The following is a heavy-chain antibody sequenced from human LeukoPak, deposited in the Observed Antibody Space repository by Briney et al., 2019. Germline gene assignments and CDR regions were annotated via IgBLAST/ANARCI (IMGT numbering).Heavy chain of an antibody. V-gene: IGHV5-51*01. CDR3: ARQGYPYYYVDV. Sequence: GESLKISCKGSGYSFTTYWIGWVRHIPGKGLEWMGIIYPGNSDTRYGPSFQGQVTISADMSSSTAYLQWSSLKASDTAMYYCARQGYPYYYVDVWGKGTTVTVSS. D-gene: IGHD3-16*02. CDR1: GYSFTTYW. CDR2: IYPGNSDT. J-gene: IGHJ6*03.